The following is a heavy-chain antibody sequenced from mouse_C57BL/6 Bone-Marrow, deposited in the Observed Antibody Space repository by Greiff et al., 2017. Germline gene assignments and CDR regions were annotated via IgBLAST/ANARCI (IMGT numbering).Heavy chain of an antibody. J-gene: IGHJ2*01. D-gene: IGHD4-1*01. CDR2: VTTYSGNT. V-gene: IGHV1-67*01. Sequence: VQVVESGPELVRPGVSVKISCKGSGYTFTDYAMHWVKQSPAKSLEWIGVVTTYSGNTNYNQKFKGKATMTVDKSSNTAYMELARLTSEDSAIYYCARGVGRWYFDYWGQGTTLTVSS. CDR3: ARGVGRWYFDY. CDR1: GYTFTDYA.